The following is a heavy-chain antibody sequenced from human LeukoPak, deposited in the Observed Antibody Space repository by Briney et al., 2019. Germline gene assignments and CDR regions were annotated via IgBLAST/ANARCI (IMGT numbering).Heavy chain of an antibody. J-gene: IGHJ5*02. CDR1: GYTFTSYY. CDR3: ARADGYSSSWYVVFWFDP. V-gene: IGHV1-46*01. Sequence: ASVKVSCKASGYTFTSYYMHWVRQAPGQGLEWMGIINPSGGSTSYAQKFQGRVTMTRDMSTSTVYKELSSLRSEDTAVYYCARADGYSSSWYVVFWFDPWGQGTLVTVSS. D-gene: IGHD6-13*01. CDR2: INPSGGST.